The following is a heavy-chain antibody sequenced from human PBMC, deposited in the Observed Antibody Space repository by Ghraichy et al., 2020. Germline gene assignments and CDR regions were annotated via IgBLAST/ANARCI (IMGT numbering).Heavy chain of an antibody. CDR1: GGSISTSRHY. D-gene: IGHD2-15*01. Sequence: SETLSLTCTVSGGSISTSRHYWGWIRQPPGMGLEWIGSIYYSGNTYYNPSLKSRVTISVDTAKNQFSLKLIAVTAADPAVYYCARHDYCSRGGCLLSYYSYGIDVPGQWTTVTVSS. V-gene: IGHV4-39*01. CDR3: ARHDYCSRGGCLLSYYSYGIDV. CDR2: IYYSGNT. J-gene: IGHJ6*02.